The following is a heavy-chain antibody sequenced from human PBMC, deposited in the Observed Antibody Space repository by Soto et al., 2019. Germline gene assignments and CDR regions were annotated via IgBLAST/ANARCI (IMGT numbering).Heavy chain of an antibody. J-gene: IGHJ4*02. CDR2: ISAYNGNT. D-gene: IGHD3-16*02. CDR3: ARTPFDDYIWGSYRFNYFDY. Sequence: VASVKVSCKASGYTFTSYGISWVRQAPGQGLEWMGWISAYNGNTNYAQKLQGRVTMTTDTSTSTAYMELRSLRSDDTAVYYCARTPFDDYIWGSYRFNYFDYWGQGTLVTISS. V-gene: IGHV1-18*01. CDR1: GYTFTSYG.